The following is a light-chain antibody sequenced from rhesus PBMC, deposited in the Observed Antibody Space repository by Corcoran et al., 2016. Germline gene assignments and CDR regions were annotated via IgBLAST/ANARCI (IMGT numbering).Light chain of an antibody. CDR1: QSVGSY. CDR2: VAS. J-gene: IGKJ1*01. CDR3: LQSSKIWT. V-gene: IGKV3-24*04. Sequence: ETVVTQSPATLSLSPGERATLSCRASQSVGSYLAWYQQKPGQAPRLLIYVASSRATGIPDRFSGRGSETDFTLTISSLEPEDGGGYFCLQSSKIWTFGQGTKVEIK.